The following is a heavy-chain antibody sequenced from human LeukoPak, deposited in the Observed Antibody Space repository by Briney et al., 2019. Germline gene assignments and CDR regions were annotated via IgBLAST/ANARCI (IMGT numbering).Heavy chain of an antibody. CDR3: ARLLGYCSSTSCYDYYYYYGMDV. D-gene: IGHD2-2*01. CDR2: IYYSGST. Sequence: SETLSLTCTVSGGSISSYYWSWIRQPPGKGLEWIGYIYYSGSTNYNPSLKSRVTISVDTSKNQCSLKLSSVTAADTAVYYCARLLGYCSSTSCYDYYYYYGMDVWGQGTTVTVSS. CDR1: GGSISSYY. J-gene: IGHJ6*02. V-gene: IGHV4-59*01.